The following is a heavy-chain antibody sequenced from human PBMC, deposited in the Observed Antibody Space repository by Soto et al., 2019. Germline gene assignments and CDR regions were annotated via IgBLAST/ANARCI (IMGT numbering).Heavy chain of an antibody. CDR2: ISYDGSNK. CDR1: GFTFSHYG. V-gene: IGHV3-30*03. D-gene: IGHD3-10*01. CDR3: ASRTYASGSP. J-gene: IGHJ5*02. Sequence: GGSLRLSCAASGFTFSHYGMHWVRQAPGKGLEWLALISYDGSNKYYADSVKGRFTISRDNSKNTLYLQMNSLRAVDTAVYYCASRTYASGSPWGQGTLVTVDS.